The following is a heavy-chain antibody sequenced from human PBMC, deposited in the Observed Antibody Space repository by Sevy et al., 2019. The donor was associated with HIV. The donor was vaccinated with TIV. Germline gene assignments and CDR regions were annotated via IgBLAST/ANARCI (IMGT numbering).Heavy chain of an antibody. CDR3: ARDVNGDYGGFDY. Sequence: GGSLRLSCAASGFTFSSYWMSWVRQAPGKGLEWVANIKQDGSEKYYVDSVKGRFTISRDNAKNSLYLQMNSLRAEDTAVYYWARDVNGDYGGFDYWGQGTLVTVSS. D-gene: IGHD4-17*01. CDR1: GFTFSSYW. V-gene: IGHV3-7*03. CDR2: IKQDGSEK. J-gene: IGHJ4*02.